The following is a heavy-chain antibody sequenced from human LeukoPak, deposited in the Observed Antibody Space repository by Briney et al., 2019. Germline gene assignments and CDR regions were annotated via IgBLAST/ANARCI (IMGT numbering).Heavy chain of an antibody. CDR1: GFTFSSYG. J-gene: IGHJ6*02. Sequence: GGSLRLSCAASGFTFSSYGMHWVRQAPGKGLEWVAVISYDGSNKYYADSVKGRFTISRDNSKNTLYLQTNSLRAEDTAVYYCAKDQGGDYDYYYYGMDVWGQGTTVTVSS. D-gene: IGHD4-17*01. V-gene: IGHV3-30*18. CDR2: ISYDGSNK. CDR3: AKDQGGDYDYYYYGMDV.